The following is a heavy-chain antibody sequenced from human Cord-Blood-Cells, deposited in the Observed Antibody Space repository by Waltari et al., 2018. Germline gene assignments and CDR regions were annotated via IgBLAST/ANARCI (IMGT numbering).Heavy chain of an antibody. CDR1: GGSISSSSYY. Sequence: QLQLQESGPGLVKPSETLSLTCTVSGGSISSSSYYWGLIRQPPGKGLEWIGSIYYSGSTYYNPSLKSRVTISVDTSKNQFSLKLSSVTAADTAVYYCARRWAPIVGATTFDYWGQGTLVTVSS. D-gene: IGHD1-26*01. CDR2: IYYSGST. CDR3: ARRWAPIVGATTFDY. V-gene: IGHV4-39*01. J-gene: IGHJ4*02.